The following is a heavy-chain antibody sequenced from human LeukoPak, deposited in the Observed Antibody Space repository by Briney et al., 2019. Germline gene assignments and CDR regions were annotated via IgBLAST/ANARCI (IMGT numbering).Heavy chain of an antibody. CDR1: GGSFSGYY. V-gene: IGHV4-34*01. D-gene: IGHD6-19*01. J-gene: IGHJ4*02. CDR2: INHSGST. Sequence: SGTLSLTCAVYGGSFSGYYWSWLRQAPGKGLEWIGQINHSGSTNYNPCLKSRVTISVDTTKNQFSLKLSSVTAADTAVYYCARLLSGWYLLPYFDYWGQGTLVTVSS. CDR3: ARLLSGWYLLPYFDY.